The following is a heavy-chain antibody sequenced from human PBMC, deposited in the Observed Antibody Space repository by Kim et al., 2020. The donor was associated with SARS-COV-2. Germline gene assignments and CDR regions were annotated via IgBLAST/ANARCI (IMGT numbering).Heavy chain of an antibody. CDR3: ARDLGAGYFDWLPPSGMDV. V-gene: IGHV4-59*01. CDR2: IYYSGST. D-gene: IGHD3-9*01. CDR1: GGSISSYY. Sequence: SETLSLTCTVSGGSISSYYWSWIRQPPGKGLEWIGYIYYSGSTNYNPSLKSRVTISVDTSKNQFSLKLSSVTAADTAVYYCARDLGAGYFDWLPPSGMDVWGQGTTVTVSS. J-gene: IGHJ6*02.